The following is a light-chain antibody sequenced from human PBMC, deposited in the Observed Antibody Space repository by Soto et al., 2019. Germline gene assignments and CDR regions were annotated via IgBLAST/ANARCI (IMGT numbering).Light chain of an antibody. Sequence: DIQMTQSPSSLSASVGDRVTITCRASQSVSIYLNWFQQKPGEAPKLLISAASSLHRGVPSRFSGSGSGTEFTLTISNLQPEDFATYYCKQSYSAPRAFGPGTKVDIK. CDR1: QSVSIY. CDR2: AAS. CDR3: KQSYSAPRA. J-gene: IGKJ3*01. V-gene: IGKV1-39*01.